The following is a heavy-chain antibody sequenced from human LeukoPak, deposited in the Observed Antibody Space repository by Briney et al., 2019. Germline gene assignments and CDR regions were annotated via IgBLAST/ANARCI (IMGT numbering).Heavy chain of an antibody. CDR3: ARQACTSCYKNY. D-gene: IGHD2-2*02. J-gene: IGHJ4*02. CDR1: GGSISSYY. Sequence: SETLFLTCTVSGGSISSYYWSWIRQPPGKGLEWIGYIYTSGSTNYNPSLKSRVTISVDTSKNQFSLKLSSVTAADTAVYYCARQACTSCYKNYWGQGTLVTVSS. V-gene: IGHV4-4*09. CDR2: IYTSGST.